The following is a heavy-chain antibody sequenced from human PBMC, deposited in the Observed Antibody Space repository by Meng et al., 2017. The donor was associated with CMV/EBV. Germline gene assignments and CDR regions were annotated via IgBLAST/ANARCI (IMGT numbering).Heavy chain of an antibody. D-gene: IGHD2-15*01. CDR2: ISSYGDIT. Sequence: CVASGFTFGSYTMTWVRQAPGKGLEWVSLISSYGDITYYTDSVKGRFTISRDNSKNTLYLQMNSLRAEGTAVYYCAKRSGPGTPFDYRGQGTLVTVSS. CDR1: GFTFGSYT. CDR3: AKRSGPGTPFDY. V-gene: IGHV3-23*01. J-gene: IGHJ4*02.